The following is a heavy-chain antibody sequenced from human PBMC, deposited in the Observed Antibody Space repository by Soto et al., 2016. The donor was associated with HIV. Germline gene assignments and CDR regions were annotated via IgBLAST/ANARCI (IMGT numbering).Heavy chain of an antibody. CDR3: ARSPGHYDSSGYSPGGMDY. Sequence: QVQLVQSGTEIKKPGSSVKVSCRVSGGTFSRYATSWVRQAPGQGLEWMGGIIPIFERPNYAQNFQDRLTITADESTNTAYMELSSLRSEDTAVYYCARSPGHYDSSGYSPGGMDYWGQGTLVSVSS. CDR1: GGTFSRYA. CDR2: IIPIFERP. J-gene: IGHJ4*02. V-gene: IGHV1-69*13. D-gene: IGHD3-22*01.